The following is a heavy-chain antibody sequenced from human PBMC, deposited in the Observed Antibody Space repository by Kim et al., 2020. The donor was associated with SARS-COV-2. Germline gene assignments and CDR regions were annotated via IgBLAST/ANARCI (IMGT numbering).Heavy chain of an antibody. J-gene: IGHJ5*02. D-gene: IGHD3-9*01. CDR1: GFTFGDYA. CDR2: ISWNSGSI. Sequence: GGSLRLSCAASGFTFGDYAMHWVRQAPGKGLEWVSGISWNSGSIGYADSVKGRFTISRDNAKNSLYLQMNSLRAEDTALYYCAKASYYDIWWGFDPWGQGTLVTVSS. V-gene: IGHV3-9*01. CDR3: AKASYYDIWWGFDP.